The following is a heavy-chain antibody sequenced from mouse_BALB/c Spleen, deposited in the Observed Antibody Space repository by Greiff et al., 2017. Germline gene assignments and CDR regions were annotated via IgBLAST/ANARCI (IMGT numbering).Heavy chain of an antibody. V-gene: IGHV14-3*02. CDR1: GFNTKDTY. D-gene: IGHD2-4*01. CDR3: ARWEITTSFDY. Sequence: VQLQQSGAELVKPGASVKLSCTASGFNTKDTYMHWVKQRPEQGLEWIGRIDPANGNTKYDPKFQGKATITADTSSNTAYLQLSSLTSEDTAVYYCARWEITTSFDYWGQGTTLTVSS. CDR2: IDPANGNT. J-gene: IGHJ2*01.